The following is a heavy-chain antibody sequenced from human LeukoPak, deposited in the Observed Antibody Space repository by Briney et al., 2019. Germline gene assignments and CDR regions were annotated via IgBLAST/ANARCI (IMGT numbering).Heavy chain of an antibody. V-gene: IGHV4-59*01. CDR3: ARLQATVSIHSYFDY. J-gene: IGHJ4*02. CDR2: IYYSGST. Sequence: KPSETLSLTCTVSGGSISSYYWSWIRQPPGKGLEWIGYIYYSGSTNYNPSLKSRVTISVDTSKNQISLKLTSVTAADTAVYYCARLQATVSIHSYFDYWGQGTLVTVSS. CDR1: GGSISSYY. D-gene: IGHD4-17*01.